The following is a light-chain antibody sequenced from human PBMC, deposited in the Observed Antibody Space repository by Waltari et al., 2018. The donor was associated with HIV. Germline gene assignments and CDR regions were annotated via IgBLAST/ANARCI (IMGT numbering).Light chain of an antibody. V-gene: IGLV2-14*01. CDR1: SSDVGGYNS. CDR2: EVS. J-gene: IGLJ1*01. CDR3: SSYTSSTAYV. Sequence: QSALTQHASVPASPGQSITISCTRTSSDVGGYNSVSWDEQHPGNAPKLISEEVSNRPSGGSNRFSGSKSGNTASLTSSGLQADDEAHEYCSSYTSSTAYVFGTGTKVTVL.